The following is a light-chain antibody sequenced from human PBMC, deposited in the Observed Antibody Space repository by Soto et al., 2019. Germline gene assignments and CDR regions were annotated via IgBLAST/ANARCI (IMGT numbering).Light chain of an antibody. CDR1: SGNSSYA. V-gene: IGLV4-69*01. J-gene: IGLJ3*02. CDR3: QTWGTGDWV. Sequence: QPVLTQSPSASASLGASVKLTCTLSSGNSSYAIEWHQQQPEKGPRYLMKLNSDGSHSKGDGIPDRFSGSSSGAERYLTISSLQSEDDADYYCQTWGTGDWVFGGGTKLTVL. CDR2: LNSDGSH.